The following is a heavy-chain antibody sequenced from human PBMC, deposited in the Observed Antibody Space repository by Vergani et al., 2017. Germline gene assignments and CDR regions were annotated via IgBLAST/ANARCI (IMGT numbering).Heavy chain of an antibody. D-gene: IGHD6-13*01. CDR1: GFTFSSYA. Sequence: QVQLVESGGGVVQPGRSLRLSCAASGFTFSSYAMHWVRQAPGKGLEWVAVISYDGSNKYYADSVKGRFTISRDNSKNTLYLQMNSLRAEDTAVYYCARDLHVDSSSWADAFDIWGQGTMVTVSS. V-gene: IGHV3-30-3*01. CDR2: ISYDGSNK. J-gene: IGHJ3*02. CDR3: ARDLHVDSSSWADAFDI.